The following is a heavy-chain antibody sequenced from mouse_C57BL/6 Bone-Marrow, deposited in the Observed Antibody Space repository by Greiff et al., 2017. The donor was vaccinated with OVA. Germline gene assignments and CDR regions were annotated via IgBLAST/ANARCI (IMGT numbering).Heavy chain of an antibody. CDR1: GYTFTSYW. V-gene: IGHV1-64*01. J-gene: IGHJ3*01. CDR2: IHPNSGST. Sequence: QVQLQQPGAELVKPGASVKLSCKASGYTFTSYWMHWVKQRPGQGLEWIGMIHPNSGSTNYNEKFKSKATLTVDKSSSTAYMQLSSLTSEDSAVYYCARGPPHGAWFAYWGQGTLVTVSA. CDR3: ARGPPHGAWFAY.